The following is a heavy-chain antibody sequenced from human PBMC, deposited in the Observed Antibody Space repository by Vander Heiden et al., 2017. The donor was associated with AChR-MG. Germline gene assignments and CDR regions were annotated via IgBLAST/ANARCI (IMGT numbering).Heavy chain of an antibody. CDR3: ARESRLWFGELLSPRDAFDI. CDR1: GYTFTSYG. V-gene: IGHV1-18*01. CDR2: ISAYNGNT. Sequence: QVQLVQSGAEVKKPGASVKVSCKASGYTFTSYGISWVRQAPGQGLEWMGWISAYNGNTNYAQKLQGRVTMTTDTSTSTAYMELRSLRSDDTAVYYCARESRLWFGELLSPRDAFDIWGQGTMVTVSS. J-gene: IGHJ3*02. D-gene: IGHD3-10*01.